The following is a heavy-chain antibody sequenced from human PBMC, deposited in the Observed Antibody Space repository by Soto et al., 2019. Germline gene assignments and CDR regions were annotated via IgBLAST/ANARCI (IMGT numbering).Heavy chain of an antibody. CDR2: IAGTSYYT. D-gene: IGHD1-26*01. CDR3: ARAKSSGRDDAFDI. J-gene: IGHJ3*02. CDR1: GFTFSDYY. Sequence: GGSLRFSCGASGFTFSDYYMTWIRQAPGKGLEWVSYIAGTSYYTNYADSVKGRFIISRDNAKSSLYLQMKSLRAEDTAVYYCARAKSSGRDDAFDIWGQGTVVTVSS. V-gene: IGHV3-11*05.